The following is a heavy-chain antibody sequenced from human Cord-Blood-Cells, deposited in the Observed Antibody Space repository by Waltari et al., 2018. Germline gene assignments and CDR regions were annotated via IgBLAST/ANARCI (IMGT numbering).Heavy chain of an antibody. J-gene: IGHJ4*02. D-gene: IGHD6-13*01. CDR3: ARSAGYSSSWYYFDY. CDR2: IYYSGST. CDR1: GGSISSYY. Sequence: QVQLQESGPGLVKPSETLSLTCTVSGGSISSYYWSWIRQPPGKGLEWFGYIYYSGSTNYNPSLKSRVTISVDTSKNQFSLKLSSVTAADTAVYYCARSAGYSSSWYYFDYWGQGTLVTVSS. V-gene: IGHV4-59*08.